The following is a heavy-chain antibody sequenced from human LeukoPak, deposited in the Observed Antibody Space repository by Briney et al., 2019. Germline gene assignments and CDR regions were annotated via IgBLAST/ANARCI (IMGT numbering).Heavy chain of an antibody. CDR3: ARGQARENYGDYYFDY. D-gene: IGHD4-17*01. V-gene: IGHV4-34*01. Sequence: SETLSLTCAVYGGSFSGYYWSWIRQPPGKGLGWIGEINHSGSTNYNPSLKSRVTISVDTSKNQFSLKLSSVTAADTAVYYCARGQARENYGDYYFDYWGQGTLVTVSS. J-gene: IGHJ4*02. CDR1: GGSFSGYY. CDR2: INHSGST.